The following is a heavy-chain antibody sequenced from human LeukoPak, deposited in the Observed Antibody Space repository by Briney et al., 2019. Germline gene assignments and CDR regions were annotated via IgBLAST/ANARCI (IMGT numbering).Heavy chain of an antibody. D-gene: IGHD2/OR15-2a*01. J-gene: IGHJ4*02. CDR1: GFSLNTSGVS. V-gene: IGHV2-5*02. Sequence: SGPTLVNPTQTLTLTCTFSGFSLNTSGVSVGWIRQPPGKALEWLALIYWDDDKEYSPSLKSRLTITKDTSRNQVILTMTNMDPVDTATYYCAHRGGLSTWPLYGFDYWGQGTLVTVSS. CDR2: IYWDDDK. CDR3: AHRGGLSTWPLYGFDY.